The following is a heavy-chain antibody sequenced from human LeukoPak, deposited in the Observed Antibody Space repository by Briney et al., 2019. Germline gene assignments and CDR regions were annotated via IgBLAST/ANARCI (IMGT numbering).Heavy chain of an antibody. CDR1: GFTVSSNY. CDR3: ARAPFDAFDI. CDR2: IYSGGST. Sequence: GGPLRLSCAASGFTVSSNYMSWVRQAPGKGLEWVSVIYSGGSTYYADSVKGRFTISRDNSKNTLYLQMNSLRAEDTAVYYCARAPFDAFDIWGQGTMVTVSS. J-gene: IGHJ3*02. V-gene: IGHV3-66*02.